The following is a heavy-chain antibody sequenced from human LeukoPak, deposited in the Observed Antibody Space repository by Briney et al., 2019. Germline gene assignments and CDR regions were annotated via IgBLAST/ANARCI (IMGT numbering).Heavy chain of an antibody. D-gene: IGHD3-10*01. CDR2: ISSSGSTI. CDR3: ARDLGWFGELNY. J-gene: IGHJ4*02. Sequence: GGSLRLSCAASGFTFSSYEMNWVRQAPGKGLEWVSYISSSGSTIYYADSVKGRFTISRDNAKNSLYLQMNSLRAEDTAVYYCARDLGWFGELNYWGQGTLVTVSS. V-gene: IGHV3-48*03. CDR1: GFTFSSYE.